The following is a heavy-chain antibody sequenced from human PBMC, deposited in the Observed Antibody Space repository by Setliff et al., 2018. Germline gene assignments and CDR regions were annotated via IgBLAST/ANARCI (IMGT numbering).Heavy chain of an antibody. V-gene: IGHV3-23*01. CDR3: AKDRLTIATLDY. D-gene: IGHD4-4*01. CDR1: GLTFSSYA. Sequence: PGGSLRLSCAVSGLTFSSYAMNWVRQAPGKGLEWVSNINPAGAKTYYADSVKGRFTISRDNSRNTLYLQLSSLRAEDTAIYFCAKDRLTIATLDYWGQGTLVTVSS. J-gene: IGHJ4*02. CDR2: INPAGAKT.